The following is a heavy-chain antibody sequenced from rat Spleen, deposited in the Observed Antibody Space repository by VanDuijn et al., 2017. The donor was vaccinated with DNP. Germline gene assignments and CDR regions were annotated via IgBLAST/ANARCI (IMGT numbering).Heavy chain of an antibody. CDR1: GFSFSYYY. CDR3: VRWNSGHFDY. CDR2: IGSPSDAP. D-gene: IGHD4-3*01. J-gene: IGHJ2*01. Sequence: EVQLVESGGGLVQPGRSLKLSCAASGFSFSYYYMAWVRQAPTNGLEWVAYIGSPSDAPYYGDSVKGRFTITRENAKNTLYLQMNSLRSEDKATYYCVRWNSGHFDYWGQGVMVPVSS. V-gene: IGHV5-22*01.